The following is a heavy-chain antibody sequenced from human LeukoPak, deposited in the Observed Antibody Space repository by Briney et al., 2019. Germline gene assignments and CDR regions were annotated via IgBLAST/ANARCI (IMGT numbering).Heavy chain of an antibody. D-gene: IGHD2-21*01. Sequence: SETLSLTCTVSGGSISSDYWSWIRQPPGKGLEWIRYIYYSGITYYNPSLKSRVTISVGTSKNQFSLKLSSVNAADTAIYYCARRLVRGDYHSDDSWGQGALVTVSS. CDR2: IYYSGIT. V-gene: IGHV4-59*08. CDR1: GGSISSDY. J-gene: IGHJ4*02. CDR3: ARRLVRGDYHSDDS.